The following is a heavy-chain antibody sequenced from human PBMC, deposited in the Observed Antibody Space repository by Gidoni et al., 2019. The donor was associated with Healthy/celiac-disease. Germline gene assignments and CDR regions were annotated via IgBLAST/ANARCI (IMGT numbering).Heavy chain of an antibody. J-gene: IGHJ6*02. D-gene: IGHD2-2*01. CDR3: ARVPKTIPAADYYYYGMDV. CDR2: IIPIFGTA. V-gene: IGHV1-69*01. Sequence: QVQLVQSGAEVKKPGSSVKVSCKASGGTFSSYAISWVRQAPGQGLEWMGGIIPIFGTANYAQKFQGRVTITADESTSTAYMELSSLRSEDTAVYYCARVPKTIPAADYYYYGMDVWGQGTTVTVSS. CDR1: GGTFSSYA.